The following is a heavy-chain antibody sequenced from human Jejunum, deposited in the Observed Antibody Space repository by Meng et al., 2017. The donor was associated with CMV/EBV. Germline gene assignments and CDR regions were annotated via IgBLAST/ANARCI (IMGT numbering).Heavy chain of an antibody. CDR3: ARWTYNGFGYFDS. CDR1: GGTISRCY. CDR2: IYYSGNT. Sequence: TVSGGTISRCYWSWIRQRPSKGLEWIGYIYYSGNTNNSPSLKSQVSMSVDTSKNQIFLTLKSVTAADTAVYYCARWTYNGFGYFDSWGQGSLVTVSS. D-gene: IGHD3/OR15-3a*01. J-gene: IGHJ4*02. V-gene: IGHV4-59*01.